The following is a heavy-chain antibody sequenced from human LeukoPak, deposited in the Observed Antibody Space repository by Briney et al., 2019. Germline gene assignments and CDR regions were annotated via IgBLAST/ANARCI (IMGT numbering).Heavy chain of an antibody. V-gene: IGHV1-69*13. CDR3: ASSPGYLGYFDY. Sequence: SVKVSCKASGYTFTSYGISWVRQAPGQGLEWMGGIIPIFGTANYAQKFQGRVTITADESTSTAYMELSSLRSEDTAVYYCASSPGYLGYFDYWGQGTLVTVSS. D-gene: IGHD3-9*01. CDR2: IIPIFGTA. CDR1: GYTFTSYG. J-gene: IGHJ4*02.